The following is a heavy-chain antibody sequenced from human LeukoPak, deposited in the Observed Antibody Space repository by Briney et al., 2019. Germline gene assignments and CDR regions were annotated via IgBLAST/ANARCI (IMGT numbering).Heavy chain of an antibody. J-gene: IGHJ6*02. CDR2: IYSNGTT. V-gene: IGHV4-61*02. CDR1: RGSISSGSYY. CDR3: ARGRGRDVSFYYGMDV. Sequence: SQTLSLTCTVSRGSISSGSYYWSWIRQPAGKGLEWIGRIYSNGTTNYNPSLKSRVTISVDTPKNHFSLKVSSVTAADAAVYYCARGRGRDVSFYYGMDVWGQGTTVTVSS. D-gene: IGHD3-16*01.